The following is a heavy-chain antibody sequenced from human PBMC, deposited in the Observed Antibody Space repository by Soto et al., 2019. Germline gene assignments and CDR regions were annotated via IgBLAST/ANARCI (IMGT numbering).Heavy chain of an antibody. V-gene: IGHV5-51*01. Sequence: GESLQISCKGSGYSFTSYWIGWVRQMPGKGLEWMGIIYPGDSDTRYSPSFQGQVTTSADKSISTAYLQWSSLKASDTAMYYCARRKTPAFLEWLLPDLGMDVWGQGTTVTVSS. CDR2: IYPGDSDT. CDR3: ARRKTPAFLEWLLPDLGMDV. CDR1: GYSFTSYW. D-gene: IGHD3-3*02. J-gene: IGHJ6*02.